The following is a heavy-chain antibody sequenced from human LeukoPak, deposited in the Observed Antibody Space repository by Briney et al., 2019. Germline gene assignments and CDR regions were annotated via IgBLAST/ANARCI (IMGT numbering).Heavy chain of an antibody. CDR3: AREGIAARTLDY. CDR1: GYTFTSYD. J-gene: IGHJ4*02. V-gene: IGHV1-8*01. D-gene: IGHD6-6*01. Sequence: ASVKVSCKASGYTFTSYDINWVRQATGQGLEWMGWMNPNSGNTGYAQKFQGRVTMTRNTSIRTAYMELSSLRSEDTAVYYCAREGIAARTLDYWGQGTLVTVSS. CDR2: MNPNSGNT.